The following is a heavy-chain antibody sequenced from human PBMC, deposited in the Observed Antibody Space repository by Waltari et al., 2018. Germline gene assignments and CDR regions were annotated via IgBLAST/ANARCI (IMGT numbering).Heavy chain of an antibody. D-gene: IGHD5-12*01. Sequence: QLQLQESGPGLVKPSETLSLTCTVSGGSISSSSYYWGWIRQPPGKGLEWIGLIYYSGSTYYNPALKSRVTISVDTSKNQFSLKLSSVTAADTSVYYCARDLGGYDLSGYWGQGTLVTVSS. CDR3: ARDLGGYDLSGY. J-gene: IGHJ4*02. CDR1: GGSISSSSYY. V-gene: IGHV4-39*07. CDR2: IYYSGST.